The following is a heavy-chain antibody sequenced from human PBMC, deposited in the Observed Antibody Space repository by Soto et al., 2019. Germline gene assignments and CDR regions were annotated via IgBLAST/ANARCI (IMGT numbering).Heavy chain of an antibody. D-gene: IGHD5-18*01. CDR2: INAGNGNT. Sequence: KVSCKASGYTFTSYAMHWVRQAPGQRLEWMGWINAGNGNTKYSQKFQGRVTITRDTSASTAYMELSSLRSEDTAVYYCARVYTRGSYGLFDYWGQGTLVTVSS. J-gene: IGHJ4*02. CDR1: GYTFTSYA. V-gene: IGHV1-3*01. CDR3: ARVYTRGSYGLFDY.